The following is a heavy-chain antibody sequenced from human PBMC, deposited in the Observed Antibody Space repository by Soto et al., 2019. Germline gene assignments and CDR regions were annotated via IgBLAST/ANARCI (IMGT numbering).Heavy chain of an antibody. V-gene: IGHV3-23*01. CDR1: GFTFSSYA. CDR2: ISGSGGST. Sequence: GSLRLSCAASGFTFSSYAMSWVRQAPGKGLEWVSAISGSGGSTYYADSVKGRFTISRDNSKNTLYLQMNSLRAEDTAVYYCAKIRTYDFWSGYSSSPTHDYWGQGTLVTVSS. D-gene: IGHD3-3*01. CDR3: AKIRTYDFWSGYSSSPTHDY. J-gene: IGHJ4*02.